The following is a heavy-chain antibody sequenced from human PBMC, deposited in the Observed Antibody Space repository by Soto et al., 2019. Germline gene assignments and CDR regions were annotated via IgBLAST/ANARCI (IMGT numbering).Heavy chain of an antibody. CDR1: GFTFSDHY. Sequence: GGSLRLSFAASGFTFSDHYMDWVRQAPGKGLEWVGRTKNKANSYTTDYAASVKGRFTISRDDSKNSLYLQMSSLKTEDTAVYYCARENLRDIPRSPTIFGGTYAFEVWGQATMVTVS. J-gene: IGHJ3*01. D-gene: IGHD3-3*01. CDR2: TKNKANSYTT. CDR3: ARENLRDIPRSPTIFGGTYAFEV. V-gene: IGHV3-72*01.